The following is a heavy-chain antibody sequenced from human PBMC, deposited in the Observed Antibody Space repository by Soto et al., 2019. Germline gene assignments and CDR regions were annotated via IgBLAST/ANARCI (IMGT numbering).Heavy chain of an antibody. CDR2: INAGNGNT. CDR3: ARVEAIFGVVIGGFDY. J-gene: IGHJ4*02. V-gene: IGHV1-3*05. Sequence: QVQLVQSGAEEKKPGASVKVSCKASGYTFTSYAMHWVRQAPGQRLEWMGWINAGNGNTKYSQKFQGRVTITRDTSASXAYMELSSLRSEDTAVYYCARVEAIFGVVIGGFDYWGQGTLVTVSS. D-gene: IGHD3-3*01. CDR1: GYTFTSYA.